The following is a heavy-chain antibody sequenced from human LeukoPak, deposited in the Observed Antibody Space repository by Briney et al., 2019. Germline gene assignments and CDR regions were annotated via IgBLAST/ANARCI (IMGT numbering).Heavy chain of an antibody. CDR2: MNPNSGNT. Sequence: ASVKVSCKASGYTFTSYGISWVRQAPGQGLEWMGWMNPNSGNTGYAQKFQGRVTITRNTSISTAYMELSSLRSEDTAVYYCARGGRRITIFGVVTDNWFDPWGQGTLVTVSS. V-gene: IGHV1-8*03. D-gene: IGHD3-3*01. CDR3: ARGGRRITIFGVVTDNWFDP. J-gene: IGHJ5*02. CDR1: GYTFTSYG.